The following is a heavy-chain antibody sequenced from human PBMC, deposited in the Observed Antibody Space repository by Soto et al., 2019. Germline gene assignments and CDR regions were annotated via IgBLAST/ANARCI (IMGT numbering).Heavy chain of an antibody. CDR3: SRGSFGYYGP. CDR2: IRNTPYGGTT. Sequence: GGSLRLSCAASGFHFSRHGVHWVRQAPGKGLEWVGFIRNTPYGGTTDYAASVRGRFTISRDDSESIAYLQMNSLKTEDSGVYYCSRGSFGYYGPWGPGTLVTVSS. CDR1: GFHFSRHG. J-gene: IGHJ5*02. V-gene: IGHV3-49*04. D-gene: IGHD2-2*03.